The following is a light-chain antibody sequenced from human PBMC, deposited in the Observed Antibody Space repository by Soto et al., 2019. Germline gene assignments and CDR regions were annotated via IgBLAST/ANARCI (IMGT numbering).Light chain of an antibody. J-gene: IGLJ1*01. CDR3: SSYTSSSTLSYV. V-gene: IGLV2-14*01. CDR2: DVS. CDR1: SSDVGGYNY. Sequence: QSVLTQPASVSGSPGQSITISCTGTSSDVGGYNYVSWYQQHPGKAPKLMIYDVSNRPSGVSNRFSGSKSGNTASLTISGLQAEDEADYYCSSYTSSSTLSYVFGTGTKVPVL.